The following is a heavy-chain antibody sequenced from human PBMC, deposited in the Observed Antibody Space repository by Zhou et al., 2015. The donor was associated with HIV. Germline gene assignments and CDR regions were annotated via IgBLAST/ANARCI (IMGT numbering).Heavy chain of an antibody. CDR1: GFIFTTYT. CDR3: TREEYNHGPWDY. CDR2: VNWNSGTI. V-gene: IGHV3-48*01. Sequence: DVQLLESGGGLVQPGGSRTLSCAASGFIFTTYTMTWVRQAPGKGLEWVSGVNWNSGTIGYADSVKGRFTISRDNVRNTVYLQMKSLRADDTATYYCTREEYNHGPWDYWGQGTLVTVSS. J-gene: IGHJ4*02. D-gene: IGHD5-18*01.